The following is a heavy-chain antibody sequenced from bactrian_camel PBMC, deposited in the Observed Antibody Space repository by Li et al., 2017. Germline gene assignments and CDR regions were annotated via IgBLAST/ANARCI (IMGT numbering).Heavy chain of an antibody. V-gene: IGHV3S6*01. Sequence: HVQLVESGGGSVQAGGSLRLSCEVSGRTFRNYCMGWFRQAPGKEVVWVAGITSLPSLFRAASYADSVKGRFTISRDNAKDTLYLQMNSLKIEDTAVYYCATGILSRSGTQVTVS. D-gene: IGHD3*01. CDR2: ITSLPSLFRAA. J-gene: IGHJ4*01. CDR1: GRTFRNYC.